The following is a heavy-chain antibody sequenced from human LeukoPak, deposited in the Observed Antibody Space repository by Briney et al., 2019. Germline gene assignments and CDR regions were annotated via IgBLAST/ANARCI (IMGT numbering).Heavy chain of an antibody. D-gene: IGHD3-10*01. V-gene: IGHV3-11*01. CDR2: ICNSGSTI. Sequence: PAGSLRLSCAASGFTISDYYMSWIRQAPGKGLEWVSYICNSGSTIYYADSVKRRITISKDNAKNSLYLQMNSLRAEDPAVYFCARDFPPLWFGEPVDYWGQGTLVTVSS. CDR1: GFTISDYY. CDR3: ARDFPPLWFGEPVDY. J-gene: IGHJ4*02.